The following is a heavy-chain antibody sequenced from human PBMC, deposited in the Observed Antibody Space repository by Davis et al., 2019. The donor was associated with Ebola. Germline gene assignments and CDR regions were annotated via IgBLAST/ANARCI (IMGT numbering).Heavy chain of an antibody. D-gene: IGHD3-3*01. J-gene: IGHJ5*02. Sequence: GGSLRLSCAASGFIFGYFGMHWVRQAPGKGLEWVTMITHDGGNKYYADSVKGRFTISRDNAKNSLYLQMNSLRAEDTAVYYCASSPGYYDFWSGYYTNWFDPWGQGTLVTVSS. CDR3: ASSPGYYDFWSGYYTNWFDP. V-gene: IGHV3-30*03. CDR2: ITHDGGNK. CDR1: GFIFGYFG.